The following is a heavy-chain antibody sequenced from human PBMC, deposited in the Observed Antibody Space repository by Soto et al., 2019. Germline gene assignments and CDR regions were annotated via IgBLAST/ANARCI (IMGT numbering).Heavy chain of an antibody. CDR1: GGTFSSYA. D-gene: IGHD1-26*01. CDR3: ANGARPTPIGAFDI. J-gene: IGHJ3*02. V-gene: IGHV1-69*01. CDR2: IIPIFGTA. Sequence: QVQLVQSGAEVKKPGSSVKVSCKASGGTFSSYAISWVRQAPGQGLEWMGGIIPIFGTANYAQKFQGRVTINADESTSTAYMELSSLRSEDTAVYYCANGARPTPIGAFDIWGQGTMVTVSS.